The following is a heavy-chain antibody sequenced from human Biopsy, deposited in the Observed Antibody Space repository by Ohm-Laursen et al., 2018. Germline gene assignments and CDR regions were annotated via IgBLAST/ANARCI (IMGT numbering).Heavy chain of an antibody. J-gene: IGHJ4*02. CDR1: GYIFTSFG. D-gene: IGHD3-16*01. CDR2: VSTYNGNT. CDR3: ARVREGGLLDY. Sequence: ASVKVSCKGSGYIFTSFGVSWVRQAPGHGLEWMGWVSTYNGNTEYEQRFQGRVTMTTDTSANTAYMELRSLRSDDTAVYFCARVREGGLLDYWGQGILVTVSS. V-gene: IGHV1-18*01.